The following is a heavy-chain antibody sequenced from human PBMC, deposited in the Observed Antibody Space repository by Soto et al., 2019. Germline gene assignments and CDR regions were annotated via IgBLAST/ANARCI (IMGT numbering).Heavy chain of an antibody. D-gene: IGHD2-21*01. CDR1: GFTLSAYS. Sequence: GGSLRLSCAASGFTLSAYSMNWVRQAPGKGLEWIAHIAGGGVPTYYAASVKGRFTISRDRGKNMLYLQMNSLRAEDTAVYYCARDISPAYYYYYYGMDVWGQGTTVTVSS. CDR2: IAGGGVPT. CDR3: ARDISPAYYYYYYGMDV. V-gene: IGHV3-48*01. J-gene: IGHJ6*02.